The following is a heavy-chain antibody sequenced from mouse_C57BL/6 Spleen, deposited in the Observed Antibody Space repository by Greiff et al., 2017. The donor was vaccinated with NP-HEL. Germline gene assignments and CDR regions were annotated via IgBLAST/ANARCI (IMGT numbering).Heavy chain of an antibody. D-gene: IGHD1-1*01. CDR1: GYTFTSYW. V-gene: IGHV1-69*01. J-gene: IGHJ2*01. CDR3: ARRGFITTVVAPFDS. Sequence: QVQLQQPGAELVMPGASVKLSCKASGYTFTSYWMHWVKQRPGQGLEWIGEIDPSDSYTNYNQKFKGKSTLTVDKSSSTAYMQLSSLTSEDSAVYYCARRGFITTVVAPFDSWGQGTTLTVSS. CDR2: IDPSDSYT.